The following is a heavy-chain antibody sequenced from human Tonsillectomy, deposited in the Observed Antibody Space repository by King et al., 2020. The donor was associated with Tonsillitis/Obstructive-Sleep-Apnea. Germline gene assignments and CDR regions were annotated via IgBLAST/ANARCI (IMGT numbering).Heavy chain of an antibody. J-gene: IGHJ4*02. Sequence: QLQESGPGLVKPSETLSLTCTVSGGSISSYYWSWIRQPPGKGLEWIGYIYYSGSTNYNPSLQSRVTISVDTSKNQFSLRLSSVTAADTAVYYCARHAERRFDFWGQGTLFTVSS. CDR3: ARHAERRFDF. CDR1: GGSISSYY. V-gene: IGHV4-59*08. CDR2: IYYSGST. D-gene: IGHD1-26*01.